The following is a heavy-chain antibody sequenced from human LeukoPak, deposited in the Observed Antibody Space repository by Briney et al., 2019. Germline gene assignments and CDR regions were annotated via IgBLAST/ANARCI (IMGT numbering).Heavy chain of an antibody. J-gene: IGHJ5*02. CDR2: ISSSSSYI. CDR1: GFTFSSYS. D-gene: IGHD4-17*01. CDR3: ARGYGAGWFDP. V-gene: IGHV3-21*01. Sequence: GESLRLSCAASGFTFSSYSMNWVRQAPGKGLEWVSSISSSSSYIYYADSVKGRFTISRDNAKNSLYLQMNSLRAEDTAVYYCARGYGAGWFDPWGQGTLVTVSS.